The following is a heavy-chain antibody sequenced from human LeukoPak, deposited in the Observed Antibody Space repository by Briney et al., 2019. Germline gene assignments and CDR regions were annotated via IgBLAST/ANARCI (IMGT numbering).Heavy chain of an antibody. CDR1: GGSISSYY. CDR2: VYYSGST. Sequence: SETLSLTCTVSGGSISSYYGSWIRQPPGKGLEWIGYVYYSGSTNYNPSLKSRVSISVDTSRNQFSLKLSSVTAADTAVYYCARDKWDGSGHYRLDYWGQGSLVTVSS. J-gene: IGHJ4*02. CDR3: ARDKWDGSGHYRLDY. V-gene: IGHV4-59*01. D-gene: IGHD3-22*01.